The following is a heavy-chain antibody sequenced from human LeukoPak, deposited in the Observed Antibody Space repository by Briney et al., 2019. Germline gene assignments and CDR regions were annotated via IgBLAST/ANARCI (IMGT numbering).Heavy chain of an antibody. CDR3: ARGRGDARSGLDY. Sequence: GESLKISCKGSGYSFTSYWIGWVRQMPGKGLEWKGIIYPGDSGTRYSPSFQGQVTISADKSISTAYLQWSSLKASDTAMYYCARGRGDARSGLDYWGQGTLVTVSS. CDR2: IYPGDSGT. V-gene: IGHV5-51*01. CDR1: GYSFTSYW. D-gene: IGHD2-21*02. J-gene: IGHJ4*02.